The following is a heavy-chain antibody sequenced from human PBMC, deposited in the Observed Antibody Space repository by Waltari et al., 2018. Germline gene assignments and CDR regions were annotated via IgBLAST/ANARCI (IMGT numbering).Heavy chain of an antibody. CDR3: AGGRESYLDWYVDL. V-gene: IGHV1-8*01. CDR2: LNPNSMNT. J-gene: IGHJ2*01. Sequence: QVQLVQYGAEVKKPGASVTVSCKVSGYTLTELSMHWVRQATGQGLGWMGWLNPNSMNTFESQKVQGRGTMTRNTSRSAADMERRSLRSADTAGYYCAGGRESYLDWYVDLWGRGTLVTVSS. CDR1: GYTLTELS. D-gene: IGHD1-26*01.